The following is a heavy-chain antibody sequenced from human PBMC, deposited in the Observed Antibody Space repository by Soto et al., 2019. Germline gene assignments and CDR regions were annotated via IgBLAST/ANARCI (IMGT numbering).Heavy chain of an antibody. J-gene: IGHJ6*02. CDR3: ARIFGAGESGGFRWYGMEV. V-gene: IGHV2-26*01. CDR1: GFSLGNDGMG. D-gene: IGHD3-16*01. CDR2: IFPTDEK. Sequence: QVTLKESGPVLMKTTETLTLTCAVSGFSLGNDGMGVTWIRQTPGRALEWLAHIFPTDEKSYSPTLKNRLVISKDTSKGQVVRTMTNVNPLDTATYYCARIFGAGESGGFRWYGMEVWGQGTAVTVSS.